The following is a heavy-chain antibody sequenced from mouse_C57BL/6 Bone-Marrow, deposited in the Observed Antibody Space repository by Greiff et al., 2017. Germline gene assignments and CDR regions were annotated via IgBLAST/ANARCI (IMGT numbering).Heavy chain of an antibody. CDR2: ISNLAYSI. CDR1: GFTFSDYG. D-gene: IGHD3-3*01. J-gene: IGHJ3*01. CDR3: ARQGGTGPWFAY. Sequence: EVQVVESGGGLVQPGGSLKLSCAASGFTFSDYGMAWVRQAPRKGPEWVAFISNLAYSIYYADTVTGRFTISRENAKNTLYLEMSSLRSEDTAMYYCARQGGTGPWFAYWGQGTLVTVSA. V-gene: IGHV5-15*01.